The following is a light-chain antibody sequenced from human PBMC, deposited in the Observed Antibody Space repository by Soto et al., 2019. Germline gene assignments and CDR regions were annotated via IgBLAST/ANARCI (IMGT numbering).Light chain of an antibody. CDR3: QQSDSTPWT. Sequence: DIQMTQSPSSLSASVGDRVTITCRASQTITTYLNWYQQKPGKAPQLLIYGASTLQSGVPSRFTGSGSGTDFTLTIISLQPEDFATYHCQQSDSTPWTFGQGTKVEVK. CDR1: QTITTY. J-gene: IGKJ1*01. V-gene: IGKV1-39*01. CDR2: GAS.